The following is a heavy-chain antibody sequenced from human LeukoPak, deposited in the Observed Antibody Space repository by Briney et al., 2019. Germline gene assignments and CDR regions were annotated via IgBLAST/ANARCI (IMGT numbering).Heavy chain of an antibody. D-gene: IGHD3-10*01. CDR3: ARLYDGSGGYYKATATGYYYYGMDV. CDR1: GYTFTGYY. V-gene: IGHV1-2*02. Sequence: ASVKVSCKASGYTFTGYYMHWVRQAPGQGLEWMGWINPNSGGTNYAQKFQGRVTMTRDTSISTAYMELSRLRSDDTAVYYCARLYDGSGGYYKATATGYYYYGMDVWGQGTTVTVSS. J-gene: IGHJ6*02. CDR2: INPNSGGT.